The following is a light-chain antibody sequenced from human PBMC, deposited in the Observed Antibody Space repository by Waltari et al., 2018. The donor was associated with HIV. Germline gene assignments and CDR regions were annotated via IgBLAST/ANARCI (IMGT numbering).Light chain of an antibody. V-gene: IGKV1-5*03. J-gene: IGKJ2*01. CDR3: QQYSTHYA. CDR1: QDIDKW. CDR2: MTS. Sequence: QMTQSPSNLSASVGDTVILTCRASQDIDKWLAWYHQKPGRAPKLLISMTSVLESGVPSRFRGSGSGTTFTLTITGLQPDDIGTYFCQQYSTHYAFGQGTRVE.